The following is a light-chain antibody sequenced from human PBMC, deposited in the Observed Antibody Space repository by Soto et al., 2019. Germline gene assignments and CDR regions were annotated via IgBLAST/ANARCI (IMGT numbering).Light chain of an antibody. V-gene: IGLV1-44*01. CDR3: SSFTTSHTYV. CDR2: VVS. Sequence: QSVLTQPPSASGTPGQRVTISCPGSSSNIGTNTVNWFQQLPGTAPKLLIYVVSGRPSGVPHRFSGSKSGNAASLTISGLQAEDEADYYCSSFTTSHTYVFGTGTKVTVL. CDR1: SSNIGTNT. J-gene: IGLJ1*01.